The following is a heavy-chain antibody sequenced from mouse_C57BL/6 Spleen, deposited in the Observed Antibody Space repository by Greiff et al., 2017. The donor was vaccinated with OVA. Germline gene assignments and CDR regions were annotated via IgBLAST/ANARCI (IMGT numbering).Heavy chain of an antibody. V-gene: IGHV5-16*01. CDR3: ARETGDYDIFDY. J-gene: IGHJ2*01. CDR2: INYDGSST. Sequence: EVKVVESEGGLVQPGSSMKLSCTASGFTFSDYYMAWVRQVPEKGLEWVANINYDGSSTYYLDSLKSRFIISRDNAKNILYLQMSSLKSEDTATYYCARETGDYDIFDYWGQGTTLTVSS. D-gene: IGHD2-4*01. CDR1: GFTFSDYY.